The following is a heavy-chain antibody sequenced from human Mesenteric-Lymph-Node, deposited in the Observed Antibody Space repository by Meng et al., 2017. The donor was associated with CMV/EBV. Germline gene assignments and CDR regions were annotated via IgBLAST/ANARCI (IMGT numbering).Heavy chain of an antibody. D-gene: IGHD2-2*01. CDR2: ISGSGGST. Sequence: YAMSWVRQAQGKGLRWVSGISGSGGSTYYADSVKGRFTISRDNSKNTLFLQMNSLRAEDTALYYCAKASTAYYFDYWGQGTLVTVSS. CDR1: YA. V-gene: IGHV3-23*01. CDR3: AKASTAYYFDY. J-gene: IGHJ4*02.